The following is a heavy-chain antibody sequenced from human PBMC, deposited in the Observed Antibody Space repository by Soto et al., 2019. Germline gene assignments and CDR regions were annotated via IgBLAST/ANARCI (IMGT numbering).Heavy chain of an antibody. J-gene: IGHJ5*02. CDR2: IFHSGSI. Sequence: QVQLQESGPGLVKPSQTLSLTCTVSGGSISYGGYYWSWIRQHPGKGLEWIGHIFHSGSIHFNPSLTGRVTISADTSKHQISLNLRSVIAADTAVYFCARGGAEDNYFDPWGQGTLVTVSS. CDR3: ARGGAEDNYFDP. CDR1: GGSISYGGYY. V-gene: IGHV4-31*03.